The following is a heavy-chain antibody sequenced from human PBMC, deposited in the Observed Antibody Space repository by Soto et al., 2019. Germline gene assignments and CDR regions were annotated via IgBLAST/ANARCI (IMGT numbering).Heavy chain of an antibody. CDR3: AREVGWELRNAFDI. CDR2: IIPIFGTA. CDR1: GGTFSSYA. J-gene: IGHJ3*02. V-gene: IGHV1-69*01. D-gene: IGHD1-26*01. Sequence: QVQLVQSGAEVKKPGSSVKVSCKASGGTFSSYAISWVRQAPGQGLEWMGGIIPIFGTANYAQKFQGRVTITADESPSTDYMELSSLRSEDTAVYYCAREVGWELRNAFDIWGQGTMVTVSS.